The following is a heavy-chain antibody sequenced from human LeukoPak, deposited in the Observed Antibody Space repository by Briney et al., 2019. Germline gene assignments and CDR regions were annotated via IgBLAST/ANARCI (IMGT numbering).Heavy chain of an antibody. V-gene: IGHV4-59*08. CDR2: IHYSGST. D-gene: IGHD3-16*01. CDR3: VRFTFGANNWYFDI. J-gene: IGHJ2*01. CDR1: GGSISSYY. Sequence: PSETLSLTCTVSGGSISSYYWSWVRQPPGKGLEWIEHIHYSGSTTYNPSLKSRVTISVDASKNQFSLNLSSVTAADTAVYYCVRFTFGANNWYFDIWGRGTLVTVSS.